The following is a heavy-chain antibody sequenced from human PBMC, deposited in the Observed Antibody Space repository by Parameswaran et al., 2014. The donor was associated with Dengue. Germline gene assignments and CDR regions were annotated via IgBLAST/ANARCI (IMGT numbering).Heavy chain of an antibody. CDR3: ARQTPSTAPSSYYYGMDV. CDR2: ISAYNGNT. V-gene: IGHV1-18*01. D-gene: IGHD4-11*01. J-gene: IGHJ6*02. Sequence: SWVRQAPGQGLEWMGWISAYNGNTNYAQKLQGRVTMTTDTSTSTAYMELRSLRSDDTAVYYCARQTPSTAPSSYYYGMDVWGQGTTVTVSS.